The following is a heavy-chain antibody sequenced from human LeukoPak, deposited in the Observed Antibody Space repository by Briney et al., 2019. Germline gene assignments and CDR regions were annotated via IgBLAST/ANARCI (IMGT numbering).Heavy chain of an antibody. CDR1: GFTFITYT. CDR2: IDSSSSTK. J-gene: IGHJ4*02. CDR3: VRGDSRDY. V-gene: IGHV3-21*01. D-gene: IGHD3-22*01. Sequence: KPGGSLRLSCAASGFTFITYTMNWVRQAPGKGLEWVSSIDSSSSTKYYADSLKGRFTISRDNAKNSLYPQMNSLRDEDTAVYYCVRGDSRDYWGQGTLVTVSS.